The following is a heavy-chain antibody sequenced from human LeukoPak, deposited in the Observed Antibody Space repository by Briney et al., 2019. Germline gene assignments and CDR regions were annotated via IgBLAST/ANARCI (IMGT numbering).Heavy chain of an antibody. CDR3: ARFTSGYYGYFDY. D-gene: IGHD3-22*01. J-gene: IGHJ4*02. CDR2: INPNSGGT. V-gene: IGHV1-2*02. Sequence: GASVKVSCKASGYTFLHYDFNWVRQAPGHGLEWMGWINPNSGGTNYAQKFQGRVTMTRDTSISTAYMELSRLRSDDTAVYYCARFTSGYYGYFDYWGQGTLVTVSS. CDR1: GYTFLHYD.